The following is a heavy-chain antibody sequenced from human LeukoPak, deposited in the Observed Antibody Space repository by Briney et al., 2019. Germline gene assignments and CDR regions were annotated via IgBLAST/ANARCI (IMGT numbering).Heavy chain of an antibody. J-gene: IGHJ6*02. CDR1: GFTFNSYG. D-gene: IGHD3-10*01. CDR2: ISYDGSNK. Sequence: GRSLRLSCAASGFTFNSYGMHWVRQAPGKGLEWVAVISYDGSNKYYADSVKGRFTISRDKPKNTLYLQMNSLRAEDTAVYYCAKVVEYYYGDWAMDVWGQGTTVTVSS. CDR3: AKVVEYYYGDWAMDV. V-gene: IGHV3-30*18.